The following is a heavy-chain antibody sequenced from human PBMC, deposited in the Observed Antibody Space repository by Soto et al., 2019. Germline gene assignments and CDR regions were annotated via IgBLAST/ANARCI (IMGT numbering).Heavy chain of an antibody. J-gene: IGHJ4*02. D-gene: IGHD5-18*01. CDR1: GGSISSGGYY. Sequence: TLSLTCTVSGGSISSGGYYWSWIRQHPGKGLEWIGYIYYSGSTYYNPSLKGRVTISVDTSKNQFSLKLSSVTAADTAVYYCARQRRDGYSHPFYFDYWGQGTLVTVSS. CDR2: IYYSGST. CDR3: ARQRRDGYSHPFYFDY. V-gene: IGHV4-31*03.